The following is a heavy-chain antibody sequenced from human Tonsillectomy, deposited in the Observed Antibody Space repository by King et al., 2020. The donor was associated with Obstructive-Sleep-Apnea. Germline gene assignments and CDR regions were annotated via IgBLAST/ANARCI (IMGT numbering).Heavy chain of an antibody. J-gene: IGHJ3*02. CDR1: GFTFSSYC. Sequence: VQLVESGGGLVQPGGSLRLSCAASGFTFSSYCMHWVRQAPGKGLVWVSRINSDGSSTSYADSVKGRFTISRDNAKNTLYLQMNSLRAEDTAVYYCARELDTAMVGAFDIWGQGTMVTVSS. CDR3: ARELDTAMVGAFDI. V-gene: IGHV3-74*01. D-gene: IGHD5-18*01. CDR2: INSDGSST.